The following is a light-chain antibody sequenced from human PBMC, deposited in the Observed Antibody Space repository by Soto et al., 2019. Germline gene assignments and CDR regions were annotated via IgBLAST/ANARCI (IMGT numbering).Light chain of an antibody. J-gene: IGKJ5*01. CDR1: QSVSTF. CDR3: QQRGDWPPIT. V-gene: IGKV3-11*01. Sequence: EIVLTQSPATLSLSPGERAIPSCRASQSVSTFLAWFQQKPGQPPRLLIYNASNRTTGIPARFSGSGSGTDFTLTISSLEPEDFAVYYCQQRGDWPPITFGQGTRLEIK. CDR2: NAS.